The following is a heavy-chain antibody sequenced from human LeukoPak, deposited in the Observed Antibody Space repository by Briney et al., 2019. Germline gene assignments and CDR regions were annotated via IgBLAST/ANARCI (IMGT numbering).Heavy chain of an antibody. CDR1: GGSISSGGYY. D-gene: IGHD5-12*01. Sequence: SETLSLTCTVSGGSISSGGYYWSWIRQHPGKGLEWIGYIYYSGSTYYNPSLKSRVTISVDTSKNQFSLKLSSVTAADTAVYYCARGTLLSQASGYDNWFDPWGQGTLVTVSS. CDR3: ARGTLLSQASGYDNWFDP. V-gene: IGHV4-31*03. CDR2: IYYSGST. J-gene: IGHJ5*02.